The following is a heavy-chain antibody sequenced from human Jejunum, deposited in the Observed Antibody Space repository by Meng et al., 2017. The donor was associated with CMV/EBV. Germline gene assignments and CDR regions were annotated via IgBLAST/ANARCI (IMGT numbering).Heavy chain of an antibody. CDR1: GDSMNTRTYY. CDR2: IFYTGST. Sequence: QVQLQESGPGLVTPSATLSLTCTVSGDSMNTRTYYWAWIRQSPGKGLEWIGNIFYTGSTYLNPSLQSRLRLSIDTSKNHFSLNLTSVTAADTAVYFCARSYYDTVGYYFAHWGPGTLVTVSS. D-gene: IGHD3-22*01. V-gene: IGHV4-39*02. CDR3: ARSYYDTVGYYFAH. J-gene: IGHJ4*02.